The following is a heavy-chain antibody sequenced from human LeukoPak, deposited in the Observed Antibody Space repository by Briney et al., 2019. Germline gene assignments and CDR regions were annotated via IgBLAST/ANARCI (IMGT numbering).Heavy chain of an antibody. Sequence: GGSPRLSCAASGFTFSNYGMHWVRQAPGKGLEWVALIWYDGSNKYYADSVKGRLTISRDNSKNTLYLQMNSLRAEDTAVYYCAREGPRGNSQFDYWGQGTLVTVSS. V-gene: IGHV3-33*01. CDR1: GFTFSNYG. D-gene: IGHD2/OR15-2a*01. J-gene: IGHJ4*02. CDR2: IWYDGSNK. CDR3: AREGPRGNSQFDY.